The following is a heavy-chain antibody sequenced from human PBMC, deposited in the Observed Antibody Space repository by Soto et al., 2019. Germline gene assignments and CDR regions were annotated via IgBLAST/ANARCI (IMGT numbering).Heavy chain of an antibody. CDR3: ARGAPDSNSSDWFDP. J-gene: IGHJ5*02. V-gene: IGHV4-59*01. CDR2: ISYSRST. D-gene: IGHD6-6*01. Sequence: SETLSLTCTVSGGSIISYYWSCILQPPVKGLEWIGYISYSRSTNYNPSLKSRVTISVDTSKNQFSLKLSSVTAADTAVYYCARGAPDSNSSDWFDPWGQGTLVTVSS. CDR1: GGSIISYY.